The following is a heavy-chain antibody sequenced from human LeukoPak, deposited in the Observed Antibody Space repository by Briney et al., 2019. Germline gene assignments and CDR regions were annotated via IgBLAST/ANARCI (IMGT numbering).Heavy chain of an antibody. D-gene: IGHD1-26*01. Sequence: SETLSLTCTVSGGSIRSSSYYWGWIRQPPGKGLESIGSMYYSGTTYYNPSLKSRVTISVDTSKNQFSLKLSSVTAADTAVYYCARHRYRSGSDWIDPWGQGTLVTVSS. CDR1: GGSIRSSSYY. J-gene: IGHJ5*02. V-gene: IGHV4-39*01. CDR2: MYYSGTT. CDR3: ARHRYRSGSDWIDP.